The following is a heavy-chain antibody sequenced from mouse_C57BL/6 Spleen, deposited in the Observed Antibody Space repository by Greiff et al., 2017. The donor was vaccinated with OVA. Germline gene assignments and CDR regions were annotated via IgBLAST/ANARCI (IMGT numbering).Heavy chain of an antibody. CDR1: GFTFSSYA. Sequence: EVKLVESGGGLVKPGGSLKLSCAASGFTFSSYAMSWVRQTPEKRLEWVATISDGGSYTYYPDNVKGRFTISRDNAKNNLYLQMSHLKSEDTAMYYCARDEGYDYFDYWGQGTTLTVSS. CDR2: ISDGGSYT. CDR3: ARDEGYDYFDY. D-gene: IGHD2-3*01. V-gene: IGHV5-4*01. J-gene: IGHJ2*01.